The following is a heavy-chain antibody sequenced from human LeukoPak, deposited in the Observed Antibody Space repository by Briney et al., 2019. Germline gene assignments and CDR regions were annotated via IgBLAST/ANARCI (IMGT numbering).Heavy chain of an antibody. CDR2: IYYSGST. D-gene: IGHD3-22*01. V-gene: IGHV4-61*01. CDR3: ARWSGGYRYYYYYGMDV. J-gene: IGHJ6*02. Sequence: SETLSLTCTVSGGSVSSGSYYWSWIRQPPGKGLEWIGYIYYSGSTNYNPSLRSRVTISVDTSKNQFSLKLSSVTAADTAVYYCARWSGGYRYYYYYGMDVWGQGTTVTVSS. CDR1: GGSVSSGSYY.